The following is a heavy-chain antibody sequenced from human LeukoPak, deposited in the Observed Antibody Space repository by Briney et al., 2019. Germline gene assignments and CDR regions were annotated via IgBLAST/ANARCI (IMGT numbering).Heavy chain of an antibody. J-gene: IGHJ3*02. Sequence: SGPTLVKPTQTLTLTSTFSGFSLSTSGVGVGWIRQPPGKALEWLALIYWDDDKRYSPSLKSRLTITKDTSKNQVVLTMTNMDPVDTATYYCAHRGKSSGEVTDAFDIWGQGTMVTVPS. CDR1: GFSLSTSGVG. CDR2: IYWDDDK. CDR3: AHRGKSSGEVTDAFDI. D-gene: IGHD3-22*01. V-gene: IGHV2-5*02.